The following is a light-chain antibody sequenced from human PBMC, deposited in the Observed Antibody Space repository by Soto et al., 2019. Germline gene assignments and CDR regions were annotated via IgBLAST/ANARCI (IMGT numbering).Light chain of an antibody. CDR3: CSYAGSSTFFYV. CDR1: ISDVGSYNL. J-gene: IGLJ1*01. CDR2: EGS. V-gene: IGLV2-23*03. Sequence: QSVLTQPASVSGSPGQSITISCTGTISDVGSYNLVSWYQQHPGKAPKLMIYEGSKRPSGVSNRFSGSKSGNTASLTISGLQAEDEADYYCCSYAGSSTFFYVFGTGTKVTVL.